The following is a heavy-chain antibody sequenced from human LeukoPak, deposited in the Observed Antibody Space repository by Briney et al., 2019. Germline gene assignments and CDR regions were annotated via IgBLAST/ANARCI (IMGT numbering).Heavy chain of an antibody. J-gene: IGHJ4*02. V-gene: IGHV3-9*01. D-gene: IGHD3-16*01. CDR3: AKDTARLGAEGYFDY. CDR1: GFTFDDYV. Sequence: GGSLRLSCAASGFTFDDYVMHWVRQAPGKGLEWVSSISWNSGSIGYADSVRGRFTISRDNAKNSLYLQMNSLRAEDTALYYCAKDTARLGAEGYFDYWGQGTLVTVSS. CDR2: ISWNSGSI.